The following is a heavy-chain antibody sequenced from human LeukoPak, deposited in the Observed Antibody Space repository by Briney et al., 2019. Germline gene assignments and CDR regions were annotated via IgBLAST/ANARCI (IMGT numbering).Heavy chain of an antibody. J-gene: IGHJ4*02. Sequence: GGSLRLSCAASGFTFSSYSMNWVRQAPGKGLEWVSSISSSSSYIYYADSVKGRFTISRDNAKNSLYLQMNSLRAEDTAVYYCAKRYSSSWPTDYWGQGTLVTVSS. V-gene: IGHV3-21*04. CDR1: GFTFSSYS. D-gene: IGHD6-13*01. CDR3: AKRYSSSWPTDY. CDR2: ISSSSSYI.